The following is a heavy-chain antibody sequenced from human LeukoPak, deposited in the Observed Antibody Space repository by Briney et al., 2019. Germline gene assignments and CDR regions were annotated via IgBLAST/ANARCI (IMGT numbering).Heavy chain of an antibody. CDR1: GYTFTGYY. D-gene: IGHD3-22*01. V-gene: IGHV1-2*02. Sequence: AAVNVSCKASGYTFTGYYMHWVRQAPGQGLEWMGWINPNSGGTNYAQKFQGRVTMTRDTSISTAYMELSRLRSDDTAVYYCATGHNYYDSSGYYSGDAFDIWGQGTMVTVS. CDR2: INPNSGGT. CDR3: ATGHNYYDSSGYYSGDAFDI. J-gene: IGHJ3*02.